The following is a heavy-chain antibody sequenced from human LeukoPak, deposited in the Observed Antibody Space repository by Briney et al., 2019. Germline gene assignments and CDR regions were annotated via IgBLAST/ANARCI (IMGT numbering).Heavy chain of an antibody. D-gene: IGHD3-22*01. CDR2: IYHSGST. CDR1: GGSISSSNW. J-gene: IGHJ5*02. V-gene: IGHV4-4*02. Sequence: SGTLSLTCAVSGGSISSSNWWSWVRQPPGKGLEWIGEIYHSGSTNYNPSLKSRVTISVDKSKNQFSLKLSSVTAADTAVYYCARLYYYDSSGYWYNWFDPWGQGTLVTVSS. CDR3: ARLYYYDSSGYWYNWFDP.